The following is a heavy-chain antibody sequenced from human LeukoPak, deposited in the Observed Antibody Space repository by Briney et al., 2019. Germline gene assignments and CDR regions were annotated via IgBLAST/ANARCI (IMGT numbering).Heavy chain of an antibody. CDR3: AKVSSNYYGSGSYQTLDY. CDR2: IIPIFGTA. V-gene: IGHV1-69*01. D-gene: IGHD3-10*01. CDR1: GGTFSSYA. J-gene: IGHJ4*02. Sequence: GSSVKVSCKASGGTFSSYAISWVRQAPGQGLEWMGGIIPIFGTANYAQKFQGRVTITADESTSTAYMELSSLRSEDTAVYYCAKVSSNYYGSGSYQTLDYWGQGTLVTVSS.